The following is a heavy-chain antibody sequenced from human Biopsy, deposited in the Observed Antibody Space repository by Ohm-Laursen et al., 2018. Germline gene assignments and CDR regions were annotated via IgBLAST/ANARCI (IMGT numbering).Heavy chain of an antibody. J-gene: IGHJ4*02. CDR2: INPNKVNT. CDR1: GSTVTNYY. V-gene: IGHV1-46*01. Sequence: SDTPSHQVSGSTVTNYYIQWVRLDPGHWLEWMGKINPNKVNTAYAQKFQGRVTLTKDSSTSTVYMDMSSLTYTDLAIYYCARGPRGLVAITATALCFDFWGQGTLLTVSS. D-gene: IGHD2-8*02. CDR3: ARGPRGLVAITATALCFDF.